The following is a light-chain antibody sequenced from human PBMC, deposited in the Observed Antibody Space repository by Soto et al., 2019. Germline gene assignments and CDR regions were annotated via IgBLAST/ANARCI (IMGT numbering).Light chain of an antibody. CDR1: QSIDNW. J-gene: IGKJ1*01. Sequence: DIQMTQSPSTLSASVGDRVTITCRASQSIDNWLAWYQQKPGKAPKVLIYKASSLESGVPSRFSGSGSGTEFTLTISSLKPDDFATYYCKQYNSYSWTCGQGTNVGIK. V-gene: IGKV1-5*03. CDR2: KAS. CDR3: KQYNSYSWT.